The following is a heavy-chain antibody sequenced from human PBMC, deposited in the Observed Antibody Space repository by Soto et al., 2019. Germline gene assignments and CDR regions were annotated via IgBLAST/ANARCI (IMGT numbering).Heavy chain of an antibody. V-gene: IGHV4-31*03. Sequence: QVQLQESGPGLVKPSQTLSLTCTVSGGSISSGGYYWSWIRQHPGKGLEWIGYIYYSGSTYYNPSLKSRVTISVDTSKNQFSLKLSSVTAADTAVYYCARAFFRGGTTVIHRGFDYWGQGTLVTVSS. CDR3: ARAFFRGGTTVIHRGFDY. CDR1: GGSISSGGYY. CDR2: IYYSGST. J-gene: IGHJ4*02. D-gene: IGHD4-4*01.